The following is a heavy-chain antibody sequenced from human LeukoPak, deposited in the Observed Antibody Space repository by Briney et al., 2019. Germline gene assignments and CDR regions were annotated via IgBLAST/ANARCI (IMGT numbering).Heavy chain of an antibody. Sequence: ASVKVSCKASGYTFTTYYMHWVRQAPGQGLEWMGILNPSSGSTSYAQRFQGRVTMIRDTSTSTFYMELRSLKSEDTAVYYCARDGEYYDSSGSYFDYWGQGTAVTVSS. J-gene: IGHJ4*02. CDR1: GYTFTTYY. V-gene: IGHV1-46*01. D-gene: IGHD3-22*01. CDR3: ARDGEYYDSSGSYFDY. CDR2: LNPSSGST.